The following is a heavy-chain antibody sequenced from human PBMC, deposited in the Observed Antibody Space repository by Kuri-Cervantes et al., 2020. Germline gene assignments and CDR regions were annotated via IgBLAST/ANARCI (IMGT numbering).Heavy chain of an antibody. J-gene: IGHJ6*02. CDR1: GFTFSSYW. Sequence: GESLKISCAASGFTFSSYWMSWVRQAPGKGLEWVANIKQDGSEKYYVDSVKGRFTISRDNAKNSLYLQMNSLRAEDTAVYYCAKDTYYDFWSGFHYYGMDVWGQGTTVTVSS. V-gene: IGHV3-7*01. D-gene: IGHD3-3*01. CDR2: IKQDGSEK. CDR3: AKDTYYDFWSGFHYYGMDV.